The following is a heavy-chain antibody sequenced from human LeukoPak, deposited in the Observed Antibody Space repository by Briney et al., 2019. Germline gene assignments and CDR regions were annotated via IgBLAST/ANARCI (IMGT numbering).Heavy chain of an antibody. J-gene: IGHJ4*02. CDR1: GYTLTELS. V-gene: IGHV1-24*01. D-gene: IGHD3-22*01. Sequence: ASVKVSCKASGYTLTELSMHWVRQAPGKGLEWMGGFDPEDGETIYAQKFQGRVTMTEDTSTDTAYMELSSLRSEDTAVYYCATDLDSSGFNRRPNYFDYWGQGTLVTVSS. CDR2: FDPEDGET. CDR3: ATDLDSSGFNRRPNYFDY.